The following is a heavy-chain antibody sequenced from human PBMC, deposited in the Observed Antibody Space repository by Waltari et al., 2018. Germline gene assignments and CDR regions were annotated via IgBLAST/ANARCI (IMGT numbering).Heavy chain of an antibody. CDR1: AYNFPTNG. CDR3: AGSTSPLGYLYYGMDV. Sequence: QVQLVQSGAEVKKPGAPVRVSCKASAYNFPTNGVTWVRQAPGQGLEWMGWISGHNGNTKYAQKFQGRVTMTTDTSTSTAYMELRSLRSDDAAVYYCAGSTSPLGYLYYGMDVWGHGTTVTVSS. J-gene: IGHJ6*02. V-gene: IGHV1-18*04. D-gene: IGHD1-26*01. CDR2: ISGHNGNT.